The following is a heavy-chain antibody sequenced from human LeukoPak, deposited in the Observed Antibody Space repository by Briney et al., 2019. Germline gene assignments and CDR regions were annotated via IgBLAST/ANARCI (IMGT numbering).Heavy chain of an antibody. D-gene: IGHD3-9*01. Sequence: PSETLSLTCTVCSGSISSYHWSWLRHPPGKGLVRFVYIDYCWINNYNPSLKSRVTISVYTSKDQFFLKLSSVTAADTAVYYCAREARSPPDIWYFDLWGRGTLVTVSS. CDR1: SGSISSYH. CDR2: IDYCWIN. J-gene: IGHJ2*01. CDR3: AREARSPPDIWYFDL. V-gene: IGHV4-59*01.